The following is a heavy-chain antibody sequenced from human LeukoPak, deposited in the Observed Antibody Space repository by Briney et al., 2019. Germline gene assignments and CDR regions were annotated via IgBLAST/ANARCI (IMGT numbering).Heavy chain of an antibody. Sequence: GGSLRLSCVQSRFTFSSFFMHWVRPAPREGLEWVALIWNDENNKYYAHSVRGRFTISRDNPNKTLYLQINRQRDEDTAGYYCARDFFNKYFDYWGQGGLVTV. V-gene: IGHV3-33*01. CDR1: RFTFSSFF. CDR3: ARDFFNKYFDY. J-gene: IGHJ4*02. CDR2: IWNDENNK. D-gene: IGHD1/OR15-1a*01.